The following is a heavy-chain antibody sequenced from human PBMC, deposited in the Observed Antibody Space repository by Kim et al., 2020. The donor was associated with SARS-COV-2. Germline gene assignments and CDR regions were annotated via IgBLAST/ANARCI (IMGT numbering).Heavy chain of an antibody. Sequence: GGSLRLSCAASGFTFSSYSMNWVRQAPGKGLEWVSSISSSSSYIYYADSVKGRFTISRDNAKNSLYLQMNSLRAEDTAVYYCAREGRIVDTYDAFDIWGQGTMVTVSS. CDR2: ISSSSSYI. D-gene: IGHD1-26*01. CDR3: AREGRIVDTYDAFDI. J-gene: IGHJ3*02. V-gene: IGHV3-21*01. CDR1: GFTFSSYS.